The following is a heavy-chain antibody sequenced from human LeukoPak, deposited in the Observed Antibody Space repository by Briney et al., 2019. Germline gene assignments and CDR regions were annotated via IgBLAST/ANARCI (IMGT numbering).Heavy chain of an antibody. J-gene: IGHJ4*02. CDR1: GFTFSSYS. Sequence: GGSLRLSCAASGFTFSSYSMNWVRQAPGKGLEWVSSISSSSSYIYYADSVKGRFTISRDNAKSSLYLQMNSLRAEDTAVYYCASIVVVVAATQGDFDYWGQGTLVTVSS. CDR3: ASIVVVVAATQGDFDY. V-gene: IGHV3-21*01. CDR2: ISSSSSYI. D-gene: IGHD2-15*01.